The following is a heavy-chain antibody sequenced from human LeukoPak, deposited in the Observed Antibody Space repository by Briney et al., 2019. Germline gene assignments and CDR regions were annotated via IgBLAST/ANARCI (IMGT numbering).Heavy chain of an antibody. V-gene: IGHV1-69*05. CDR2: IIPIFGTA. Sequence: SVKVSCKASGGTFSSYAISWVRQAPGQGLEWMGGIIPIFGTANYAQKFQGRVTMTTDTSTSTAYMELRSLRSDDTAVYYCARGGAYYYDSSGHYSFDYWGQGTLVTVSS. CDR3: ARGGAYYYDSSGHYSFDY. D-gene: IGHD3-22*01. CDR1: GGTFSSYA. J-gene: IGHJ4*02.